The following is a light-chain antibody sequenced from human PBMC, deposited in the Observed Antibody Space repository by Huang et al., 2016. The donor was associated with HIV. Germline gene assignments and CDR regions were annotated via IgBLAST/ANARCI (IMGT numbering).Light chain of an antibody. V-gene: IGKV1-6*01. J-gene: IGKJ1*01. CDR2: AAS. CDR3: LQDYNYPLT. CDR1: QGIGND. Sequence: AIQMTQSPSSLSACVGGRVTVTCRASQGIGNDLGWYQQKPGKAPKLLIYAASSLQSGVPSRVSGSGSGTYFTLTISSLQPEDFATYYCLQDYNYPLTFGQGTKVEIK.